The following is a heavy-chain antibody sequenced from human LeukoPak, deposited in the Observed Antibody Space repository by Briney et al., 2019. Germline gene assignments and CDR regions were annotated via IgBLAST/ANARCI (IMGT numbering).Heavy chain of an antibody. CDR3: ASEYYYENSGYYPFDY. V-gene: IGHV4-61*02. J-gene: IGHJ4*02. D-gene: IGHD3-22*01. CDR2: IYTSGST. CDR1: GGSISSGSYY. Sequence: SETLSLTCTVSGGSISSGSYYWSWIRQPAGKGLEWIGRIYTSGSTNYNPSLKSRVTISVDMSKNQFSLKLSSVTAADTAVYYCASEYYYENSGYYPFDYWGQGTLVTVSS.